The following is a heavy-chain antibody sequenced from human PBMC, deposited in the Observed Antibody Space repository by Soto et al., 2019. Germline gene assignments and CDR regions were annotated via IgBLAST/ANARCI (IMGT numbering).Heavy chain of an antibody. Sequence: SETLPLTCTVSGDSIISSDFYWGWVRQPPGKGLEWIGSIFYLGSSYYNPSLKSRVTMSVDTSKNQFSLRLRSVTAADTALYFCARHSLAIRKDNWFDPWGQGIMVTVSS. CDR1: GDSIISSDFY. V-gene: IGHV4-39*01. CDR2: IFYLGSS. CDR3: ARHSLAIRKDNWFDP. J-gene: IGHJ5*02. D-gene: IGHD3-3*02.